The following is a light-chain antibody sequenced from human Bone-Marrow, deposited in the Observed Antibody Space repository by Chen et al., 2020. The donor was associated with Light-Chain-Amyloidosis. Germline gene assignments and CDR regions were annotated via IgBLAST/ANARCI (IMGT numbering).Light chain of an antibody. CDR2: SNY. CDR1: SSNIGGIT. CDR3: AAWDDGLMGRV. J-gene: IGLJ3*02. Sequence: QSVLTQPPSASGTPGQRVTISCSGNSSNIGGITFNWYQHVPGTAPKLLIYSNYKRPSGVHGCFSGSKSDTSASLAISGRQSEDEADYYCAAWDDGLMGRVFGAGTRLTVL. V-gene: IGLV1-44*01.